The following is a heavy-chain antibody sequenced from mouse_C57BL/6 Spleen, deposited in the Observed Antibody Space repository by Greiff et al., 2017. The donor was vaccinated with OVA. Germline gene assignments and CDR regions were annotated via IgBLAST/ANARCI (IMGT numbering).Heavy chain of an antibody. D-gene: IGHD2-4*01. CDR2: INPNNGGT. CDR1: GYTFTVYN. CDR3: ARGGYDYDESYFDD. Sequence: VQLQQSGPELVKPGASVKIPCKASGYTFTVYNMDWVKQSHGKSLEWIGDINPNNGGTIYNQKFKGKATLTVDKSSSTAYMELRSLTSEDTAVYYCARGGYDYDESYFDDWGQGTTLTVSS. J-gene: IGHJ2*01. V-gene: IGHV1-18*01.